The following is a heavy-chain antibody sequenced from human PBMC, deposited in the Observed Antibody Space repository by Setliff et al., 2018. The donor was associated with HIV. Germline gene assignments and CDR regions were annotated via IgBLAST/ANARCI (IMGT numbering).Heavy chain of an antibody. CDR3: AKDRWDSGGYYYNGMDV. D-gene: IGHD3-10*01. V-gene: IGHV4-59*04. Sequence: KPSETLSLTCTVSGVSISNYYWSWIRQPPGKGLEWIGSIYHSGSTYYNPSLKSRVTISVDTSKNQFSLKLSSVTAADTAVYYCAKDRWDSGGYYYNGMDVWGQGTTVTVSS. CDR1: GVSISNYY. CDR2: IYHSGST. J-gene: IGHJ6*02.